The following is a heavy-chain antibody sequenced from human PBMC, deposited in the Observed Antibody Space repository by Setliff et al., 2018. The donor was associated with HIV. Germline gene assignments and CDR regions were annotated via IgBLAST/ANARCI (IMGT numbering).Heavy chain of an antibody. CDR2: INHSGST. V-gene: IGHV4-34*01. CDR1: GGSFSGYY. CDR3: ASKSSSSEEGVYFFDY. Sequence: SETLSLTCAIYGGSFSGYYWSWIRQPPGKGLEWIGEINHSGSTNYSPSLKSRVTISVDTSKNQFYLRLSSVTAADTAVYFCASKSSSSEEGVYFFDYWGQGTLVTVSS. D-gene: IGHD6-6*01. J-gene: IGHJ4*02.